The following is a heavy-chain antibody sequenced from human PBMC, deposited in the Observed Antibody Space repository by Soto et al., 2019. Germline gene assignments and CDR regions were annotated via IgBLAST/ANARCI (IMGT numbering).Heavy chain of an antibody. Sequence: ASVKVSCKAFGYSFTGHYMHWVRQAPGQGLEWMGTIVPNSGNTGYAQKFQGRVTMTGNTSISTAYMELSSLRSEDTAVYYCARERGDYYGSGSYYYYYGMDVWGQGTTVTVSS. CDR3: ARERGDYYGSGSYYYYYGMDV. CDR1: GYSFTGHY. J-gene: IGHJ6*02. V-gene: IGHV1-8*02. D-gene: IGHD3-10*01. CDR2: IVPNSGNT.